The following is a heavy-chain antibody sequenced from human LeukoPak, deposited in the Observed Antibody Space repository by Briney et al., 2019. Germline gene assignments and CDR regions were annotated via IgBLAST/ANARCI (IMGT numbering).Heavy chain of an antibody. J-gene: IGHJ6*03. CDR3: ARDGIQLWNYYMDV. CDR1: GYTFTSYV. D-gene: IGHD5-18*01. CDR2: ISAYHGNK. V-gene: IGHV1-18*01. Sequence: ASVKVSCKASGYTFTSYVISWVRQAPGQGLEGMGWISAYHGNKTSAQKLKGRVTMTTDTYTSTAYMELKSLRSDDTAVYYCARDGIQLWNYYMDVWGKGTTVTVSS.